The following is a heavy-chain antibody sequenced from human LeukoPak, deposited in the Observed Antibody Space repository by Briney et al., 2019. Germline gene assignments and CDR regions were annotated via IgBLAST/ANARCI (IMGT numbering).Heavy chain of an antibody. Sequence: SETLSLPCSVSGGSLSSYYWRWIRPPPGEGLEWIGNIYHSGSTHYNPSLESRVTISVHRPKKQFSVTLSSVTAADTAVYYFARHPADCTGTSCYLSDPWGQGTLVTVSS. CDR2: IYHSGST. D-gene: IGHD1-14*01. V-gene: IGHV4-59*08. J-gene: IGHJ5*02. CDR3: ARHPADCTGTSCYLSDP. CDR1: GGSLSSYY.